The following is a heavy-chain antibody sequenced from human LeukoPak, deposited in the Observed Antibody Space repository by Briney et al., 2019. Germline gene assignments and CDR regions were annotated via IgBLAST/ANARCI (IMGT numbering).Heavy chain of an antibody. J-gene: IGHJ4*02. Sequence: GALRLSCATSGFPFSTYSMSWVRQAPGKGLEGVSAISGSAASTYQADSVKGRFTISRDNSKNTLYLQMNSLRAEDTALYYCAKEVPCSSTSCFSPALDYWGQGTLVTVSS. CDR1: GFPFSTYS. D-gene: IGHD2-2*01. V-gene: IGHV3-23*01. CDR3: AKEVPCSSTSCFSPALDY. CDR2: ISGSAAST.